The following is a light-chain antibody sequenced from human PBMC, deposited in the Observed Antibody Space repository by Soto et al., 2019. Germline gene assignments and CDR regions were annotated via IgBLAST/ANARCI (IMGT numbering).Light chain of an antibody. V-gene: IGKV3-20*01. CDR1: QSVSSSY. CDR3: QQYNNWLSIT. J-gene: IGKJ5*01. Sequence: EIVLTQSPGTLSFSPGERATLSCRSRQSVSSSYLAWYQQKPGQAPRLLIYGGSSRATGIPDRFSGSGSGTEFTLTISSLQSEDFAVYYCQQYNNWLSITFGQGTRLEIK. CDR2: GGS.